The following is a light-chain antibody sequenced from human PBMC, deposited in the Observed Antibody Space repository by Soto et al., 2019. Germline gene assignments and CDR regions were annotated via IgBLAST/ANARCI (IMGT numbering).Light chain of an antibody. Sequence: QSVLTQPPSVSGAPGQRVTISCTGSSSNIGAGYAVHWYQQLPGTAPKLLIFDNNNRPSGVPDRFSGSKSDTSASLAITGLQAEDEADYYCQSYDNSLSGSEVFGGGTQLTVL. J-gene: IGLJ2*01. CDR2: DNN. CDR1: SSNIGAGYA. V-gene: IGLV1-40*01. CDR3: QSYDNSLSGSEV.